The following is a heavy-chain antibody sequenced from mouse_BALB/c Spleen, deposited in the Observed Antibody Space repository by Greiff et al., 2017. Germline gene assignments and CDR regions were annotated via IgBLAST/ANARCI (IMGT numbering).Heavy chain of an antibody. CDR3: AREDYGSSFAMDY. CDR2: ISYDGSN. J-gene: IGHJ4*01. CDR1: GYSITSGYY. D-gene: IGHD1-1*01. Sequence: DVKLQESGPGLVKPSQSLSLTCSVTGYSITSGYYWNWIRQFPGNKLEWMGYISYDGSNNYNPSLKNRISITRDTSKNQFFLKLNSVTTEDTATYYCAREDYGSSFAMDYWGQGTSVTVSS. V-gene: IGHV3-6*02.